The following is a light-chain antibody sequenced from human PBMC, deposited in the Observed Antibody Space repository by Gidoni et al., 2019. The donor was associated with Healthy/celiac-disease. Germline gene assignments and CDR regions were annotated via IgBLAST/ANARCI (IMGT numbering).Light chain of an antibody. J-gene: IGKJ4*01. Sequence: VMTQTPLSTPVTLGQPASISCRSSQSLVHSDGNPYLSWLQQRPGQPPRLLIHEISNRFSGVPDRFSGRGAGTDFTLKISRVEAEYVGVYSCMQATQFPLTFGGGTKVEIK. CDR2: EIS. CDR3: MQATQFPLT. CDR1: QSLVHSDGNPY. V-gene: IGKV2-24*01.